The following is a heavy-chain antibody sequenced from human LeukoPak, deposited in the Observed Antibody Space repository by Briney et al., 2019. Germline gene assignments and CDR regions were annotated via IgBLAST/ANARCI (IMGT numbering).Heavy chain of an antibody. CDR3: ARAATYYGSGSYFFDP. V-gene: IGHV3-74*01. CDR2: INIDGSST. J-gene: IGHJ5*02. CDR1: GFSFSSFW. D-gene: IGHD3-10*01. Sequence: PGGSLRLSCAASGFSFSSFWMHWARQVPGKGLMWVSYINIDGSSTSYADSVKGRFTISRDNTKNMVYPQMNSLRTGDTAVYYCARAATYYGSGSYFFDPWGQGTLVTVSS.